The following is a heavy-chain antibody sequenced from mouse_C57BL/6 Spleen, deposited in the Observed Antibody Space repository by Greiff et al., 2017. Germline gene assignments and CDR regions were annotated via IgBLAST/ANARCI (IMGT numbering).Heavy chain of an antibody. CDR1: GYTFTSYW. CDR3: AKSSYYDYDGWFAY. Sequence: QVQLQQPGAELVKPGASVKLSCKASGYTFTSYWMHWVKQRPGQGLEWIGMIHPNSGSTNYNEKFKSKATLTVDKSSSTAYMQLSSLTSEDSAVYYGAKSSYYDYDGWFAYWGQGTLGTVSA. V-gene: IGHV1-64*01. D-gene: IGHD2-4*01. CDR2: IHPNSGST. J-gene: IGHJ3*01.